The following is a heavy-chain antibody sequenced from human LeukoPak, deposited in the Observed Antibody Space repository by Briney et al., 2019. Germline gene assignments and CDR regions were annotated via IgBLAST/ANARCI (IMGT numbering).Heavy chain of an antibody. J-gene: IGHJ4*02. CDR3: ARIPVGGTMVRGVRD. CDR2: IYHSGST. Sequence: SGTLSLTCAVSGGSIGSSNWWSWVRQPPGKGLEWIGEIYHSGSTNYNPSLKSRVTISVDKSKNQFSLKLSSVTAADTAVYYCARIPVGGTMVRGVRDWGQGTLVTVSS. V-gene: IGHV4-4*02. CDR1: GGSIGSSNW. D-gene: IGHD3-10*01.